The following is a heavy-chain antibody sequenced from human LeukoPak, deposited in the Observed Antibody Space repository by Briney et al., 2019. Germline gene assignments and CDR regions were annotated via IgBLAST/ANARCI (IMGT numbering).Heavy chain of an antibody. Sequence: PGGSLRLSCADSGLTFSSYAMTWVRQAPGEGLEWVSAISGSGGTTYYADSVKGRFTISRDNSKNTLYLQMNSLRADDTAVYYCAKWDAFRTERRVDYWGQGTLVTVSS. D-gene: IGHD1-1*01. CDR2: ISGSGGTT. V-gene: IGHV3-23*01. CDR3: AKWDAFRTERRVDY. J-gene: IGHJ4*02. CDR1: GLTFSSYA.